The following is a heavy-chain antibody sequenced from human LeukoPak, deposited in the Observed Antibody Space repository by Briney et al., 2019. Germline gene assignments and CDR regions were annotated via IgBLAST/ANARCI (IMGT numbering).Heavy chain of an antibody. V-gene: IGHV1-24*01. CDR2: FDPEDGET. CDR1: GYTLTELS. Sequence: ASVKVSCKVSGYTLTELSMHWVRQAPGKGLEWMGGFDPEDGETIYAQKFQGRVTMTEDTSTDTAYMELSSLRSEDTAVYYCARDWPKRYDSSGYWAAFDIWGQGTMVTVSS. CDR3: ARDWPKRYDSSGYWAAFDI. D-gene: IGHD3-22*01. J-gene: IGHJ3*02.